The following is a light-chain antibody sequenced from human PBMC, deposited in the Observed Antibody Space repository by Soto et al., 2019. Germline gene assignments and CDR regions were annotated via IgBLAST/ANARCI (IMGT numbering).Light chain of an antibody. Sequence: QSALTQPASVSGSLGQSITISCTGTNSDVGGYNYVSWYQQHPGKAPKLMIYDVSKRPSGVPDRFSGSKSGNTASLTISGLQAEDEADYYCCSYAGSYTYVFGTGTKLTVL. J-gene: IGLJ1*01. CDR2: DVS. CDR3: CSYAGSYTYV. V-gene: IGLV2-11*01. CDR1: NSDVGGYNY.